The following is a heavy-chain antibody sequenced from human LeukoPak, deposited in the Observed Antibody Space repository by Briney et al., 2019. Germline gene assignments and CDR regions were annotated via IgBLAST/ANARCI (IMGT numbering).Heavy chain of an antibody. Sequence: SETLSLTCTASGGSISSSSYYWGWIRQPPGKGLEWIGSIYHSGSTYYNPSLKSRVTISVDTSKNQFSLKLSSVTAADTAVYYCASLDSSRWTNMDVWSKGTTVTVSS. CDR1: GGSISSSSYY. CDR2: IYHSGST. CDR3: ASLDSSRWTNMDV. D-gene: IGHD6-13*01. J-gene: IGHJ6*03. V-gene: IGHV4-39*07.